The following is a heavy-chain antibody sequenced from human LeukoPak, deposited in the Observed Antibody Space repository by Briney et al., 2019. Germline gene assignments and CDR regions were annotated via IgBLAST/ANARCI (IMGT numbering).Heavy chain of an antibody. CDR3: ARDLDWILFDY. V-gene: IGHV3-74*03. D-gene: IGHD3-9*01. CDR2: IRPEGATT. J-gene: IGHJ4*02. Sequence: GGSLRLSCAASGFTFSTYWMHWVRQAPGKGLVWVSRIRPEGATTAYADSAKGRFTISRDNAKNTLFLQMNSLSAEDTAVYYCARDLDWILFDYWGQGTLVTVSS. CDR1: GFTFSTYW.